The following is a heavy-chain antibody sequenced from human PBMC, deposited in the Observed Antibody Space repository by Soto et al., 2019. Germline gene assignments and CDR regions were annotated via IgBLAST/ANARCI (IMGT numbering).Heavy chain of an antibody. CDR1: GFAFSSYA. V-gene: IGHV3-23*01. CDR2: ISGTSDST. CDR3: AKRPEYYGRSFRYFDY. J-gene: IGHJ4*03. D-gene: IGHD3-10*01. Sequence: GGSLRLSCAASGFAFSSYAMSWVRQAPGKGLEWVTTISGTSDSTYYADSVKGRFTISRDNSESTVFLQMSSLRAEDTAVYYCAKRPEYYGRSFRYFDYRGQGTLVTVSS.